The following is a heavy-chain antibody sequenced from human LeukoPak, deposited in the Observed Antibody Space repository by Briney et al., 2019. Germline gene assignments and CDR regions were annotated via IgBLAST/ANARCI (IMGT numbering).Heavy chain of an antibody. D-gene: IGHD3-22*01. CDR3: TTNPDYYDSLTDY. J-gene: IGHJ4*02. V-gene: IGHV3-15*01. CDR1: GFTFSNAW. Sequence: GGSLRLSCAASGFTFSNAWMSWVRQAPGKGLEWVGRIKSKTDGGTTDYAAPVKGRFTISRDDSKNTLYLQMNSLKTEDTAVYYCTTNPDYYDSLTDYWGQGTLVTVSS. CDR2: IKSKTDGGTT.